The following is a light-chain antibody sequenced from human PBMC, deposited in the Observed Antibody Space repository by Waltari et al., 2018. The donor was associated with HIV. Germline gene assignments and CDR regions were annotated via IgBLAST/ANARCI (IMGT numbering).Light chain of an antibody. V-gene: IGLV2-14*03. J-gene: IGLJ2*01. CDR1: SSDVGGHNS. CDR2: DVS. CDR3: SSYTANSRI. Sequence: QSALTQPASVSGSLGQSITISCTGTSSDVGGHNSVSWYQQHPGKAPKLLISDVSNRPSGVSNRFSGSKSDNTASLTISGLQAEDEADYYCSSYTANSRIFGGGTRLTVL.